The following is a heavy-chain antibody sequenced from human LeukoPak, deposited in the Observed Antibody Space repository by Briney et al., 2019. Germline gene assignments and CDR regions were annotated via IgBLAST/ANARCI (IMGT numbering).Heavy chain of an antibody. CDR1: GFTFDDYA. CDR2: ISWNSGSI. Sequence: PGGSPRLSCAASGFTFDDYAMHWVRQAPGKGLEWVSGISWNSGSIGYADSVKGRFTISRDNAKNSLYLQMNSLRAGDTALYYCAKGTGSYIHDAFDIWGQGTMVTVSS. CDR3: AKGTGSYIHDAFDI. J-gene: IGHJ3*02. D-gene: IGHD3-10*01. V-gene: IGHV3-9*01.